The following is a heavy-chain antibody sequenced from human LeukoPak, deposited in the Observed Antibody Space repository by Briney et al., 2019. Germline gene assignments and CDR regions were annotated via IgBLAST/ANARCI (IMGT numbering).Heavy chain of an antibody. D-gene: IGHD5-24*01. CDR2: INPNSGGT. CDR1: GYTFTGYY. CDR3: ARIQMATIDFDY. J-gene: IGHJ4*02. Sequence: ASVKVSCKASGYTFTGYYMQWVRQAPGQGREGMGWINPNSGGTNYAQKFQGTVTMTRDTSISTAYMELSRLRSDDTAVYYCARIQMATIDFDYWGQGTLVTVSS. V-gene: IGHV1-2*02.